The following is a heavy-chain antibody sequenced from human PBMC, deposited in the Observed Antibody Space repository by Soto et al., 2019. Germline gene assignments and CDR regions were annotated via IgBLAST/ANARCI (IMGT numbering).Heavy chain of an antibody. Sequence: GGPLRVACAASGFTFRSYGMHWVRQAPGKGLEWVAVIWYDGSNKYYADSVKGRFTISRDNSKNTLYLQMNSLRAEDTAVYYCARDRVQYYDSSGSIDYWGQGTLVPVSS. J-gene: IGHJ4*02. D-gene: IGHD3-22*01. V-gene: IGHV3-33*01. CDR1: GFTFRSYG. CDR3: ARDRVQYYDSSGSIDY. CDR2: IWYDGSNK.